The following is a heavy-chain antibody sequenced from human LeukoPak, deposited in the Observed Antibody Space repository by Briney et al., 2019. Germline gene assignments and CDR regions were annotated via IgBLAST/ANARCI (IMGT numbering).Heavy chain of an antibody. CDR3: ASTVAGRDYYYYYSMDV. Sequence: MPSETLSLTCTVSGGSISSYYWSWIRQPAGKGLEWIGRIYTSGSTNYNPSLKSRVTMSVDTSKNQFSLKLSSVTAADTAVYYCASTVAGRDYYYYYSMDVWGQGTTVTVSS. D-gene: IGHD6-19*01. V-gene: IGHV4-4*07. CDR2: IYTSGST. CDR1: GGSISSYY. J-gene: IGHJ6*02.